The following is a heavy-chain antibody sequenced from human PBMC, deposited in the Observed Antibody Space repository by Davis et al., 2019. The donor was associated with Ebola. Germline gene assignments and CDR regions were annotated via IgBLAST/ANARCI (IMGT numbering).Heavy chain of an antibody. D-gene: IGHD3-10*01. V-gene: IGHV3-53*01. CDR1: GFTVSSNY. J-gene: IGHJ4*02. CDR2: IYSGGST. Sequence: GGSLRLSCAASGFTVSSNYMSWVRQAPGKGLEWVSVIYSGGSTYYADSVKGRFTISRDNAKNLLYLQMNSLRAEDTAVYYCARDGLWFGELFRSPMNDYWGQGTLVTVSS. CDR3: ARDGLWFGELFRSPMNDY.